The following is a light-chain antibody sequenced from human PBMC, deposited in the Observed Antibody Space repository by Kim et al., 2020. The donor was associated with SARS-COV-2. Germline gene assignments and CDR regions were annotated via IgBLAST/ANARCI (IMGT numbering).Light chain of an antibody. J-gene: IGLJ3*02. Sequence: GPAVTISCTGTSSDVGGYKYVSWYQQHPGKAPKLMIYEVNKRPPGVTNRFSGSKSGNTAFLTVSGLQAEDEADYYCGSYGGSNNLVFGGGTQLTVL. CDR1: SSDVGGYKY. CDR3: GSYGGSNNLV. CDR2: EVN. V-gene: IGLV2-8*01.